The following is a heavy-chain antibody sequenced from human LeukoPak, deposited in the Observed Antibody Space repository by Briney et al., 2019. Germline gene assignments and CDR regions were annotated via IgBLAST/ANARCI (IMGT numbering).Heavy chain of an antibody. V-gene: IGHV3-23*01. D-gene: IGHD6-19*01. Sequence: PGGSLRLSCAASGFTFSSYAMNWVRQAPGKGLEWVSTISGSGDNTYYADSVKGRFTISRDNSKNTLYLQMNSLRAEDTAVYYCAKGIAVAGHDAFDIWGQGTMVTVSS. CDR3: AKGIAVAGHDAFDI. CDR2: ISGSGDNT. CDR1: GFTFSSYA. J-gene: IGHJ3*02.